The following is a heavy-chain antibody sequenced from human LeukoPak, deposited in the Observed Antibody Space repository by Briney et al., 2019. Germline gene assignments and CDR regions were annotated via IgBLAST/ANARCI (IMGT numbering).Heavy chain of an antibody. Sequence: SETLSLTCTVSGYSISSGYYWGWIRQPPGKGLEWIGSIYYSGSTYYNPSLKSRVTISVDTSKNQFSLKLSSVTAADTAVYYCATQEGFGPQVDPSADYWGQGTLVTVSS. V-gene: IGHV4-38-2*02. CDR3: ATQEGFGPQVDPSADY. D-gene: IGHD3-10*01. CDR2: IYYSGST. J-gene: IGHJ4*02. CDR1: GYSISSGYY.